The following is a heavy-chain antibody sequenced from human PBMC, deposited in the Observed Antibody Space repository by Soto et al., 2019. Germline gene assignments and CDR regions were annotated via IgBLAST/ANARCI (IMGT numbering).Heavy chain of an antibody. CDR1: GFTFSSYA. J-gene: IGHJ6*02. Sequence: QVQLVESGGGVVQPGRSLRLSCAASGFTFSSYAMHWVRQAPGKGLEWVAVISYDGSNKYYADSVKGRFTISRDNSKNTLYLQMNSLRAEDTAVYYCAREGQDIVVVVAATPDYYYYGMDVWGQGTTVTVSS. V-gene: IGHV3-30-3*01. CDR2: ISYDGSNK. D-gene: IGHD2-15*01. CDR3: AREGQDIVVVVAATPDYYYYGMDV.